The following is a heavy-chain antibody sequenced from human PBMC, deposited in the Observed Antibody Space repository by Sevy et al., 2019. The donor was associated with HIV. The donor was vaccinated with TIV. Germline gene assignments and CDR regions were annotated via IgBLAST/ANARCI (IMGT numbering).Heavy chain of an antibody. CDR1: GFTFSSYS. V-gene: IGHV3-21*01. J-gene: IGHJ4*02. CDR3: ATDGGIAVAGTTAFDY. Sequence: GWSLRLSCAASGFTFSSYSMNWVRQAPGKGLEWVSSISSSSSYMYYADSVKGRFTISRDNAKNSLYLQMNSLRAEDTAVYYCATDGGIAVAGTTAFDYWGQGTLVTVSS. D-gene: IGHD6-19*01. CDR2: ISSSSSYM.